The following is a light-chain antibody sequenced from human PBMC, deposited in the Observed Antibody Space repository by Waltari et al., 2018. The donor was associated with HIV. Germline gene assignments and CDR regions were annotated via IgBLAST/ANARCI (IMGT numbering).Light chain of an antibody. J-gene: IGKJ1*01. CDR1: QSVSSN. V-gene: IGKV3-15*01. CDR3: QQYNNWHPWT. Sequence: EIGMTQSPATLSVSPGERATLSCRASQSVSSNLAWYQQKPGQAPRLLGYGASTRATGIPARFSGSGSGTEFTLTISSLQSEDFAVYYCQQYNNWHPWTFGQGTKVEIK. CDR2: GAS.